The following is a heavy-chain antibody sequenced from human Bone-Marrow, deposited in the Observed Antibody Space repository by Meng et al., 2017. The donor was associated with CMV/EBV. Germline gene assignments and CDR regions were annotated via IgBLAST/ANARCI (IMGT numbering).Heavy chain of an antibody. V-gene: IGHV3-7*01. CDR3: ARDNRYCSSTSCYWDYYGMDV. CDR2: IKQDESEK. D-gene: IGHD2-2*01. CDR1: GFTFSSYW. J-gene: IGHJ6*02. Sequence: GGSLRLSCAASGFTFSSYWMSWVRQAPGKGLEWVANIKQDESEKYYVDSVKGRFTISRDNAKNSLYLQMNSLRAEDTAVYYCARDNRYCSSTSCYWDYYGMDVWGQGTTVTVSS.